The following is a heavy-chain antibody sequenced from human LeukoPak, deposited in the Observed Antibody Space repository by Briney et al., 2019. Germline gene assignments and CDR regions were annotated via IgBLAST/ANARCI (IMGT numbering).Heavy chain of an antibody. J-gene: IGHJ6*02. CDR3: ARLGSGYHYNHYYGLDV. CDR2: VYAGDSET. CDR1: GYMFINYW. Sequence: GESLQISCKGSGYMFINYWIAWVRQMPGKGLEWMGIVYAGDSETRYSPSFQGQVTMSADRSTSTAYLQWSGLTASDSAMYYCARLGSGYHYNHYYGLDVWGQGTTVTVS. D-gene: IGHD5-12*01. V-gene: IGHV5-51*01.